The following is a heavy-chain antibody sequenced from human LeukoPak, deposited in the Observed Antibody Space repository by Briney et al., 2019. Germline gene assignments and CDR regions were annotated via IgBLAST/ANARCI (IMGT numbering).Heavy chain of an antibody. J-gene: IGHJ4*02. CDR3: AKGGLSYYNILAGYYSDYYFDY. CDR1: GFTFSTYG. V-gene: IGHV3-23*01. D-gene: IGHD3-9*01. CDR2: ITGSGYST. Sequence: HPGGSLRLSCAASGFTFSTYGMTCVRQAPGKGLEWVSAITGSGYSTYYADSVKGRFTISRDNSKNTLYLQLNRLRAEDTAVYYCAKGGLSYYNILAGYYSDYYFDYWGQGTVVSVSS.